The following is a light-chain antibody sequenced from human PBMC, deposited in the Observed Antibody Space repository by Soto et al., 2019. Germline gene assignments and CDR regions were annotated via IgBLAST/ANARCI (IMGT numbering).Light chain of an antibody. Sequence: QSALTQPPSVSGTPGQRVIISCSGSRSNIGSNSVNWYQQLPGTAPKLLIYINDQRPSGVPDRFSGSTSGTSVSLAISGLQSEDEADYYCASWDDRLKGYVFGTGTKATVL. J-gene: IGLJ1*01. CDR1: RSNIGSNS. V-gene: IGLV1-44*01. CDR2: IND. CDR3: ASWDDRLKGYV.